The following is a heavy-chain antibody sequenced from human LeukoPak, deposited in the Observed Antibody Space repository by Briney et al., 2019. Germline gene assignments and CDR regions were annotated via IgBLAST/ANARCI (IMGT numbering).Heavy chain of an antibody. V-gene: IGHV3-33*06. CDR1: GFTFSSYG. CDR2: IWYDGSNK. D-gene: IGHD3-22*01. Sequence: PGGSLRLSCAASGFTFSSYGMHWVRQAPGKGLEWVAVIWYDGSNKYYADSVKGRFTISRDNSKNTPYLQMNSLRAEDTAVYYCAKRMVVHNDNWFDPWGQGTLVTVSS. CDR3: AKRMVVHNDNWFDP. J-gene: IGHJ5*02.